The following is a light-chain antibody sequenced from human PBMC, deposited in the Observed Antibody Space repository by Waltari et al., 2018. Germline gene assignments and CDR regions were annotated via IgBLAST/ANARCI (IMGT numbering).Light chain of an antibody. J-gene: IGKJ4*01. CDR3: QQYFSTPQLA. Sequence: DIVMTQSPDSLAVSLGERATFNCKSSESLFFSSNNKNYLAWYQHKVGQPPKLLIYWASTWASGVPDRFSGSGSGTDFTLTISSLQAEDVAVYYCQQYFSTPQLAFGGGTKVELK. V-gene: IGKV4-1*01. CDR2: WAS. CDR1: ESLFFSSNNKNY.